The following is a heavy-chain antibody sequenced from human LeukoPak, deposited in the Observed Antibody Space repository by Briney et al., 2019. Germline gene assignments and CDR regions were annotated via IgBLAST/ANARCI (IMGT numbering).Heavy chain of an antibody. CDR1: GFTFSSYA. V-gene: IGHV3-30-3*01. Sequence: GGSLRLSCAASGFTFSSYAMHWVRQAPGKGLEWVAVIPYDGSNKYYADSVKGRFTISRDNSKNTLYLQMNSLRAEDTAVYYCARDDSYYDILTGFYYYYGMDVWGQGTTVTVSS. D-gene: IGHD3-9*01. CDR3: ARDDSYYDILTGFYYYYGMDV. J-gene: IGHJ6*02. CDR2: IPYDGSNK.